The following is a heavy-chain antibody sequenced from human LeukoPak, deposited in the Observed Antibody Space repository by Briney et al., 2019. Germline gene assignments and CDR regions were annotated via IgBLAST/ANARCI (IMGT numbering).Heavy chain of an antibody. V-gene: IGHV4-38-2*02. CDR3: APGIFDWLTREEYYFDY. CDR1: GYSISSGYY. J-gene: IGHJ4*02. Sequence: SETQSLTCTVSGYSISSGYYWGWIRQPPGKGLEWIGSIYHSGSTYYNSSLKSRVTISLDTSKNQFSLKLSSVTAADTAVYYCAPGIFDWLTREEYYFDYWGQGTLVTVSS. CDR2: IYHSGST. D-gene: IGHD3-9*01.